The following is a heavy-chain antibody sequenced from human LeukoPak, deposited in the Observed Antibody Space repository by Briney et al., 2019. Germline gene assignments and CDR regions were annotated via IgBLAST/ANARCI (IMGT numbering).Heavy chain of an antibody. Sequence: PGGSLRLSCPASGFTFIYYYMSWIRQPPGKGLEWVSYISSSSYTNYADSVKGRFTISRDNAKNSLYLQMNSPRAADTAVYYCPRAHDYWGQGTLVTVSS. CDR3: PRAHDY. J-gene: IGHJ4*02. V-gene: IGHV3-11*06. CDR2: ISSSSYT. CDR1: GFTFIYYY.